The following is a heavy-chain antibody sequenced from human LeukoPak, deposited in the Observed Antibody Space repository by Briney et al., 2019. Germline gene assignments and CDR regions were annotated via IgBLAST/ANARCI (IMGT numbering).Heavy chain of an antibody. CDR1: GYSISSGYY. Sequence: SETLSLTCAVSGYSISSGYYWGWIRQPPGKGLEWIGSIYHSGSTYYNPSLKSRVTISVDTSKNQFSLKLSSVTAADTAVYYCARHGTTVSFDNWGQGTLVTVSS. D-gene: IGHD1-7*01. V-gene: IGHV4-38-2*01. CDR3: ARHGTTVSFDN. J-gene: IGHJ4*02. CDR2: IYHSGST.